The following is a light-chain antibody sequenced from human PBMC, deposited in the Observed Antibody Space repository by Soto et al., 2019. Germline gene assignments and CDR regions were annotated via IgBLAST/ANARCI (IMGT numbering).Light chain of an antibody. CDR1: SSDVGGYNY. CDR3: SSREGSYVL. V-gene: IGLV2-11*01. Sequence: QSALPQPRSVSGSPGQSVTISCTGTSSDVGGYNYVSWYQQHPGKAPKLMIYDVTTRPSGVPDRFSGSKSGNTASLTISGLQAEDEADYYCSSREGSYVLFGTGTKVTV. J-gene: IGLJ1*01. CDR2: DVT.